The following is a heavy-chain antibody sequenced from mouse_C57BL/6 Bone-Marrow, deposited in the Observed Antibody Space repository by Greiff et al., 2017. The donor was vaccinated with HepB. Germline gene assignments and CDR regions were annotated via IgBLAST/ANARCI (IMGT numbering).Heavy chain of an antibody. CDR1: GFTFSSYG. D-gene: IGHD3-2*02. V-gene: IGHV5-6*01. J-gene: IGHJ2*01. Sequence: EVQLQQSGGDLVKPGGSLKLSCAASGFTFSSYGMSWVRQTPDKRLEWVATISSGGSYTYYPDSVKGRFTISRDNAKNTLYLQMSSLKSEDTAMYYCARDSSGLYFDYWGQGTTLTVSS. CDR2: ISSGGSYT. CDR3: ARDSSGLYFDY.